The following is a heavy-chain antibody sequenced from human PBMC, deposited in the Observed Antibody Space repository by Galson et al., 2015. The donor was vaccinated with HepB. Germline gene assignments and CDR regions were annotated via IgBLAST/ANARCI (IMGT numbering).Heavy chain of an antibody. D-gene: IGHD1-1*01. V-gene: IGHV3-74*01. CDR1: GFTFTNYW. Sequence: SLRLSCAASGFTFTNYWMHWVRQAPGKGLVWVSGIISDGSTTSYADSVKGRFTISRDNAKNTASLQMNSLRVEDTAVYYCARDRAPAQTGNQGHFGYWGQGTLVTVSS. CDR3: ARDRAPAQTGNQGHFGY. CDR2: IISDGSTT. J-gene: IGHJ4*02.